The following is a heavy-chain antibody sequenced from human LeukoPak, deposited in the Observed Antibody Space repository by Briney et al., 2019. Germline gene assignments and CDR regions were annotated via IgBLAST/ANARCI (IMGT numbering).Heavy chain of an antibody. D-gene: IGHD3-10*02. CDR3: AELGITMIGGV. CDR1: GFTFSSHG. Sequence: GGTLRLSCAASGFTFSSHGMSWVRQAPGKGLEWVSTISGSGGSTYYADSVKGRFTISRDNAKNSLYLQMNSLRAEDTAVYYCAELGITMIGGVWGKGATVTISS. J-gene: IGHJ6*04. V-gene: IGHV3-23*01. CDR2: ISGSGGST.